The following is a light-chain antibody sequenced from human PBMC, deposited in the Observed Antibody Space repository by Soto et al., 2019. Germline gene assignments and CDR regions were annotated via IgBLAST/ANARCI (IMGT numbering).Light chain of an antibody. CDR3: SSLTRSSTWL. V-gene: IGLV2-14*01. Sequence: QSALPQPASVSGSPGQSITISCTGTSSDVGGYNYVSWYQQHPGKAPKLMIYEVNNRPSGVSNRFSGSKSGNTASLTISGRQAEDAADYYCSSLTRSSTWLFGGGTKLTVL. CDR2: EVN. CDR1: SSDVGGYNY. J-gene: IGLJ3*02.